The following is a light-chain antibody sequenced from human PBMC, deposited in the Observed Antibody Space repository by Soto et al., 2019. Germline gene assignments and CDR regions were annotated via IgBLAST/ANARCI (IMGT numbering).Light chain of an antibody. CDR1: QGSSNW. V-gene: IGKV1-5*01. CDR3: QQYDSYGT. CDR2: GAS. J-gene: IGKJ1*01. Sequence: DIQLPQSPSTLSASVGDKFAITLRASQGSSNWLAWYQQKPGKAPRLLIFGASSLESGVPSRFSGSGSGTEFTLTISRLEPEDFAMYYCQQYDSYGTFGQGTKVDIK.